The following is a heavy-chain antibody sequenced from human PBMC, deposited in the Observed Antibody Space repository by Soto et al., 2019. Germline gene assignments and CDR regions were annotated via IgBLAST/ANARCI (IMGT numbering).Heavy chain of an antibody. Sequence: GASVKVSCKVSGGTFSTYAISWVRQAPGQGLEWMGGIIPIFKAAKYAQKFQGRVTITADKSTSTAHMELSSLRSEDTAVYYCARQMVSSGWHYGNWFDPWGQGTPVTVSS. CDR3: ARQMVSSGWHYGNWFDP. V-gene: IGHV1-69*06. D-gene: IGHD6-19*01. CDR1: GGTFSTYA. CDR2: IIPIFKAA. J-gene: IGHJ5*02.